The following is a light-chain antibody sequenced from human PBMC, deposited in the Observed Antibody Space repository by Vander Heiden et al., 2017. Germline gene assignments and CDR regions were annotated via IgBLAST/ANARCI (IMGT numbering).Light chain of an antibody. CDR1: QGVSNS. J-gene: IGKJ4*01. CDR2: GAS. Sequence: ELVMTQSPATLFVSPGGRATLSCRASQGVSNSLAWYQQKPGQAPRLLIYGASTRATGVPARFRGSGSGTQFTLTISTLQVEDFAIYYCQQYNNWPVTFGGGT. CDR3: QQYNNWPVT. V-gene: IGKV3-15*01.